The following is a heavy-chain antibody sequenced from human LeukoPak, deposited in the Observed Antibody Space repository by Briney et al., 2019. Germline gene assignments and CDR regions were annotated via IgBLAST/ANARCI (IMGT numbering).Heavy chain of an antibody. D-gene: IGHD2-21*02. J-gene: IGHJ1*01. Sequence: SETLSLTCTVSGGSISSYYWSWIRQPAGKGLEWIGRIYTSGSTNYNPSLNSRVTMSVDTSKNQFSLKLSSVTAADTAVYYCARAPPGGDRNTFQHWGQGTLVTVSS. CDR1: GGSISSYY. CDR2: IYTSGST. V-gene: IGHV4-4*07. CDR3: ARAPPGGDRNTFQH.